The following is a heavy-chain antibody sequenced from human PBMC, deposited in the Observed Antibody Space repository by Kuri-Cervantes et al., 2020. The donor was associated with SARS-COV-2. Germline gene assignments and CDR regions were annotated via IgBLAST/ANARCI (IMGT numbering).Heavy chain of an antibody. Sequence: SETLSLTCTVSGDSISNIDYYWAWIRQTPGKGLEHLATIYYAGNTFHNPSLRSRVTISVDTSRNQVSLTLESVTAADTAVYYCARHQLVIPAADPYNYFDPWGQGSLVTVSS. CDR3: ARHQLVIPAADPYNYFDP. D-gene: IGHD2-2*01. CDR2: IYYAGNT. V-gene: IGHV4-39*01. CDR1: GDSISNIDYY. J-gene: IGHJ5*02.